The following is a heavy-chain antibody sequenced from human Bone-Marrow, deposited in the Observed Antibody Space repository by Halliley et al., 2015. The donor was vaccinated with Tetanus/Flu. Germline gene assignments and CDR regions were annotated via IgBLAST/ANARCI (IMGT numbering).Heavy chain of an antibody. D-gene: IGHD5-12*01. J-gene: IGHJ4*01. Sequence: KGLEWIGYIYNSAPPASNPPFKSRVPISVDMSKNPLSLKLRSVTAADTAVYFCATGGGYLIDYWGHGTLVTVSS. CDR2: IYNSAPP. V-gene: IGHV4-61*03. CDR3: ATGGGYLIDY.